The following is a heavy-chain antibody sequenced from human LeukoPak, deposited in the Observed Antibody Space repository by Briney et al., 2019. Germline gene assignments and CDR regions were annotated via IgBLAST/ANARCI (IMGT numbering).Heavy chain of an antibody. CDR3: VGADWYIDY. Sequence: GGSLRLSCAASGFTFSSYGMHWVRQAPGKGLEWVAVISYDGSNKYYADSVKGRFTISRDNSKNTLYLQMNSLRAEDTAVYYCVGADWYIDYWGQGTLVTVSS. J-gene: IGHJ4*02. CDR1: GFTFSSYG. D-gene: IGHD3-9*01. V-gene: IGHV3-30*03. CDR2: ISYDGSNK.